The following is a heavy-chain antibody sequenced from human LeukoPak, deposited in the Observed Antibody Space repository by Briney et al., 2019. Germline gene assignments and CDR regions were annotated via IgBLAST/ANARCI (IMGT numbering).Heavy chain of an antibody. V-gene: IGHV3-66*01. J-gene: IGHJ4*02. D-gene: IGHD3-10*01. CDR2: IYSGGST. Sequence: GGSLRLSCAASGFTVSSNYMSWVRQAPGKGLEWVSVIYSGGSTYYADSVKGRFTISRDNSKNALYLQMNSLRAEDTAVYYCARGEYGSGSYYYWGQGTLVTVSS. CDR3: ARGEYGSGSYYY. CDR1: GFTVSSNY.